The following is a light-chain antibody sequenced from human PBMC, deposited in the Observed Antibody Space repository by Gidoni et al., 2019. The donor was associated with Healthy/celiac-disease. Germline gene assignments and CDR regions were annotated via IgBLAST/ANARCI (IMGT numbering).Light chain of an antibody. CDR3: QSYDSSLSGWV. Sequence: SVMTQPPSVSAAPGQRVTISCTGSSSNIGAGYDVPWYQQLPGTAPKLLLYGNSNRPSGVPDRFSGSKSGTSASLAITGLQAEDEADYYCQSYDSSLSGWVFGGGTKLTVL. J-gene: IGLJ3*02. CDR2: GNS. V-gene: IGLV1-40*02. CDR1: SSNIGAGYD.